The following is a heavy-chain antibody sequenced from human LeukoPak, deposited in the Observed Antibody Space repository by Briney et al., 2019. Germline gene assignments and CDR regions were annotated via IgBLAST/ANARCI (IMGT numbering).Heavy chain of an antibody. J-gene: IGHJ5*02. CDR2: IYHSGST. CDR3: ARGNQYQLPTYWFDP. CDR1: GGSISSGGYY. V-gene: IGHV4-30-2*01. Sequence: SQTLSLTCTVSGGSISSGGYYWSWIRQPPGKGLEWIGYIYHSGSTYYNPSLKSRVTISVDRSKNQFSLKLSSVTAADTAVYYCARGNQYQLPTYWFDPWGQGTLVTVSS. D-gene: IGHD2-2*01.